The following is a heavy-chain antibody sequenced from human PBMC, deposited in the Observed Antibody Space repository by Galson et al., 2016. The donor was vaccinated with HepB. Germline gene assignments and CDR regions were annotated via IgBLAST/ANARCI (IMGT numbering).Heavy chain of an antibody. D-gene: IGHD2-2*01. V-gene: IGHV3-21*01. Sequence: SLRLSCAASGFTFNTYNMNWVRQTPAEGLEWVSSISPRSNSIYYATSVKGRFTISRDNAKNSLYLQMTSLGVDDTAVYYCTKGTQRNIALVPAAVGF. CDR3: TKGTQRNIALVPAAVGF. CDR1: GFTFNTYN. J-gene: IGHJ5*01. CDR2: ISPRSNSI.